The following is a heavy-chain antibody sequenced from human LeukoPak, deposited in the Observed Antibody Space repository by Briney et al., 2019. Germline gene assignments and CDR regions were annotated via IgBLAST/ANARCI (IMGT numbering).Heavy chain of an antibody. V-gene: IGHV1-18*01. CDR3: ARDLLGARNGGYGDFNIFDM. CDR1: GYTFTNYG. Sequence: GASVKVSCKASGYTFTNYGISWVRQAPGPGLEWMAWISPYNGNTHYIQNLQGRVTMTVDRSTNTASMELRSLRSDDTAVYYCARDLLGARNGGYGDFNIFDMWGQGTLVIVSS. CDR2: ISPYNGNT. D-gene: IGHD4-17*01. J-gene: IGHJ4*02.